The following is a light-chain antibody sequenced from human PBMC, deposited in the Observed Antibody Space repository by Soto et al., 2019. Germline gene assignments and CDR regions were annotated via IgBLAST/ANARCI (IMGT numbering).Light chain of an antibody. CDR2: GTS. J-gene: IGKJ1*01. V-gene: IGKV3-20*01. Sequence: DIVLTQSPGTLSLSPGERATLSCRTSQSVSSSYLAWYQQKPGQAPRLLIYGTSSRATGIPDRFSGSGSGTDFTLNISRLEPEDFAVYYCQQYVSSPQTFGQGTKVEIK. CDR1: QSVSSSY. CDR3: QQYVSSPQT.